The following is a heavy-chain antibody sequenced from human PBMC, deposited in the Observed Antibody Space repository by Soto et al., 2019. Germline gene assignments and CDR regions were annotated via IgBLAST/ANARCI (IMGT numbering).Heavy chain of an antibody. Sequence: ASVKVSCKASGGTFSSYAISWVRQAPGQGLEWMGGIIPIFGTANYAQKFQGRVTITADESTSTAYMELSRLRSEDTAVYYCAKGQYCSGVGCDHFFDSSRYSVPNWFDPWGQGTPVTVSS. J-gene: IGHJ5*02. CDR3: AKGQYCSGVGCDHFFDSSRYSVPNWFDP. D-gene: IGHD3-22*01. CDR1: GGTFSSYA. V-gene: IGHV1-69*13. CDR2: IIPIFGTA.